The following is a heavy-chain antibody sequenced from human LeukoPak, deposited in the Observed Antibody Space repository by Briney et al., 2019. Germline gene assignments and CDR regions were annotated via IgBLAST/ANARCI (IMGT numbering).Heavy chain of an antibody. CDR3: ASSHDSSGND. CDR2: INQDGRAK. J-gene: IGHJ4*02. D-gene: IGHD3-22*01. Sequence: GGSLRLSCAASGFTFSNYWMSWVRQAPGKGLEWVGSINQDGRAKYYVDPVKGRFTISRDNAKNSVYLQMNSLRDEDTAVYYCASSHDSSGNDWGQGTLVTVSS. V-gene: IGHV3-7*01. CDR1: GFTFSNYW.